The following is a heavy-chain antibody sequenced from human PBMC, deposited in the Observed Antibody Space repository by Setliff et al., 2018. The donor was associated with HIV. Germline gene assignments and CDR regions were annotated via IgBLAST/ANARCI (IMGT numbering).Heavy chain of an antibody. CDR3: AREIGDYYDSSGYYPPTDYYYGMDV. CDR2: ISAYNGNT. J-gene: IGHJ6*02. CDR1: GYTFTSYD. Sequence: KVSCKASGYTFTSYDISWVRQAPGQGLEWMGWISAYNGNTNYAQKLQGRVTMITDTSTSTAYMELRSLRSDDTAVYYCAREIGDYYDSSGYYPPTDYYYGMDVWGQGTTVTVSS. V-gene: IGHV1-18*01. D-gene: IGHD3-22*01.